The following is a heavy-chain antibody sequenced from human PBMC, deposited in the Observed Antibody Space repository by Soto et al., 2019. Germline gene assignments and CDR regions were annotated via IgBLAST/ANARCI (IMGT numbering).Heavy chain of an antibody. V-gene: IGHV4-59*01. CDR2: IYYSGST. CDR1: GGSISSYY. D-gene: IGHD2-2*01. CDR3: ARGRGRAVVVPAAMPDYYYGMDV. J-gene: IGHJ6*02. Sequence: SETLSLTCTVSGGSISSYYWSWIRQPPGKGLEWIGYIYYSGSTNYNPSLKSRVTISVDTSKNQFSLKLSSVTAADTAVYYCARGRGRAVVVPAAMPDYYYGMDVWAKGPRSPSP.